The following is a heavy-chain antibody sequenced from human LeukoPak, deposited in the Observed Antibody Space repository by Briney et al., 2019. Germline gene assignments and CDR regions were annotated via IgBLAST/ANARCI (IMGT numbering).Heavy chain of an antibody. J-gene: IGHJ4*02. Sequence: GGSLRLSCAASGFTFSDYYMSWIRQAPGKGLECVSYISSSGNTIYYADSVKGRFTISRDNSKNTLYLQMNSLRAEDTAVYYCAKDGRSHLDYWGQGTLVTVSS. D-gene: IGHD6-6*01. CDR3: AKDGRSHLDY. CDR1: GFTFSDYY. V-gene: IGHV3-11*04. CDR2: ISSSGNTI.